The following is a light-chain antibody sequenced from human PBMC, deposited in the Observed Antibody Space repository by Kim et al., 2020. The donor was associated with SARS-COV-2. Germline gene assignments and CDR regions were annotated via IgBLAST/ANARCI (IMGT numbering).Light chain of an antibody. J-gene: IGKJ3*01. CDR3: QQYGSSPFT. CDR1: QSVSSSY. CDR2: GAS. Sequence: SPGERVTLSCRASQSVSSSYLAWYQQKPGQPPRLLIYGASSRATGIPDRFSGSGSGTDFTLTISRLEPEDFAVYYCQQYGSSPFTFGPGTKVDIK. V-gene: IGKV3-20*01.